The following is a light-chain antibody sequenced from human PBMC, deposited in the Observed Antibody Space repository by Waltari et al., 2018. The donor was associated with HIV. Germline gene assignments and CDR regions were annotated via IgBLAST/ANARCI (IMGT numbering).Light chain of an antibody. J-gene: IGLJ3*02. CDR2: NNN. CDR1: SSNIGSNT. CDR3: AVWDDSLNGWA. V-gene: IGLV1-44*01. Sequence: QSVLTQPPSASGTPGQRVTISCSGSSSNIGSNTINWYQHLPGTAPKLLIFNNNQRPSVVPDRFSASKSGTSAYLAISGLQSEDGADYYCAVWDDSLNGWACGGGTKLTVL.